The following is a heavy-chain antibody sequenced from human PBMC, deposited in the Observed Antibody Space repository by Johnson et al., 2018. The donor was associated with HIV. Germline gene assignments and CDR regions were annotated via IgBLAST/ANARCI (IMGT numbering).Heavy chain of an antibody. Sequence: VLLLESGGGLVKPGGSLRLSCATSGFTFSDYYISWVRQAPEKGLEWISYISSSGGTIFYADSVKGRFTISRDIAKNTLYLQMNSLRAEDTAVYYCARDGRGLDAFDIWGQGTVVTVSS. J-gene: IGHJ3*02. D-gene: IGHD3/OR15-3a*01. CDR3: ARDGRGLDAFDI. V-gene: IGHV3-11*04. CDR1: GFTFSDYY. CDR2: ISSSGGTI.